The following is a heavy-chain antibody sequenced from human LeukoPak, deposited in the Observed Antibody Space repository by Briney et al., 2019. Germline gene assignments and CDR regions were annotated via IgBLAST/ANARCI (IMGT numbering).Heavy chain of an antibody. V-gene: IGHV3-64*05. D-gene: IGHD2/OR15-2a*01. CDR3: VKDLRSDFMGVLSRYLSY. CDR1: GFTFSSLA. J-gene: IGHJ4*02. Sequence: GGSLRLPCSASGFTFSSLAMHWVRQAPRKGLEYVAAISRNGGSTYYADSVKGRFTISRDNSKSTLYIQMSSLRAEDTAVYLCVKDLRSDFMGVLSRYLSYWGQGTLVTVSS. CDR2: ISRNGGST.